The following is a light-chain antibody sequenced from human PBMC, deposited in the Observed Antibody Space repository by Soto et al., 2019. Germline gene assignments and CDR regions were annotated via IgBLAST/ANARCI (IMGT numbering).Light chain of an antibody. J-gene: IGLJ3*02. Sequence: QSVLTQPPSASGTPGQRVTMSCSGSSSNIGSNTVNWYQQLPGTAPKPLMYSSNQRPSGVPDRFSGSKSGTSASLAISGLQSEDEADYYCAAWDDSLNGGVFGGGTKLTVL. CDR2: SSN. CDR1: SSNIGSNT. CDR3: AAWDDSLNGGV. V-gene: IGLV1-44*01.